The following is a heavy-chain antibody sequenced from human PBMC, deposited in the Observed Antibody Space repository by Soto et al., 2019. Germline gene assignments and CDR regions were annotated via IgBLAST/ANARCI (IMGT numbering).Heavy chain of an antibody. Sequence: EVQLLESGGGLVQPGGSLRLSCAASGFTFSSYAMNWVRQAPGRGLEWVSVISGSGGSTYYADSVKGRFTISRDNSKNTLYLQMNRLRAEDTAVYYCARRSSGWYFDYWVQGPLVTVSS. J-gene: IGHJ4*02. CDR1: GFTFSSYA. CDR3: ARRSSGWYFDY. V-gene: IGHV3-23*01. D-gene: IGHD6-19*01. CDR2: ISGSGGST.